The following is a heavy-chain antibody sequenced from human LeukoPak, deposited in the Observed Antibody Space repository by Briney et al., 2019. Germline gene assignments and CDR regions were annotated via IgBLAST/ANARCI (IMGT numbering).Heavy chain of an antibody. V-gene: IGHV4-39*01. Sequence: SETLSLTCTVSGGSISSSSYYWGWIRQPPGKGLEWIGSTYYSGSTYYNPSLKSRVTISVDTSKNQFSLKLSSVTAADTAVYYCARRLPVGEDYWGQGTLVTVSS. CDR2: TYYSGST. CDR3: ARRLPVGEDY. D-gene: IGHD3-10*01. CDR1: GGSISSSSYY. J-gene: IGHJ4*02.